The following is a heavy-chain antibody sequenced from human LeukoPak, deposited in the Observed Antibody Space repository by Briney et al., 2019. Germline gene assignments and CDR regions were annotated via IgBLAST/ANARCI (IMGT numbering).Heavy chain of an antibody. CDR3: AIGSLGSSWYILDY. CDR1: GYTFTSYD. CDR2: INPNSGNT. J-gene: IGHJ4*02. D-gene: IGHD6-13*01. Sequence: GASGSVSYKAAGYTFTSYDINWVRQAAGQGLKWRGGINPNSGNTGYAQKFQGRVTMTRNTSISTAYMELSSLRSEDTAVYYCAIGSLGSSWYILDYWGQGTLVTVSS. V-gene: IGHV1-8*01.